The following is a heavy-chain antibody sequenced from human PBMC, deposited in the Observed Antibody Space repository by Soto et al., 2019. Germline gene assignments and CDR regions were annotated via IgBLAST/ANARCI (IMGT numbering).Heavy chain of an antibody. CDR2: IYHSGST. CDR1: GYSISSGYY. CDR3: ARDDSFDY. Sequence: SETLSLTCAVSGYSISSGYYWGWIRQPPGKGLEWIGSIYHSGSTYYNPSLKGRVTISVDTSKNQFSLKLSSVTAADTAVYYCARDDSFDYWGQGTLVTVSS. V-gene: IGHV4-38-2*02. J-gene: IGHJ4*02.